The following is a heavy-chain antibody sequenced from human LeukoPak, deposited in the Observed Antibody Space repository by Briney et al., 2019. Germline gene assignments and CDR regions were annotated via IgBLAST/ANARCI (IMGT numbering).Heavy chain of an antibody. Sequence: SETLSLTCTVSGGSVSGGNYYCSWIRQSPGKGLEWIGYIHYSGSTVYNPSLKSRVTMSIDTSKNQFSLNLSSATAADTAVYYCTRTGSTGGYWGQGALVTVSS. CDR2: IHYSGST. CDR3: TRTGSTGGY. D-gene: IGHD1-7*01. CDR1: GGSVSGGNYY. J-gene: IGHJ4*02. V-gene: IGHV4-61*01.